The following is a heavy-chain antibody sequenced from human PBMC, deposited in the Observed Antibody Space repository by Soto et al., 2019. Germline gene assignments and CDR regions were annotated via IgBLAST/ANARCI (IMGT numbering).Heavy chain of an antibody. D-gene: IGHD3-10*01. CDR1: GFTFSSYA. V-gene: IGHV3-23*01. CDR3: AKVGSYYKSFDHWYFDL. J-gene: IGHJ2*01. Sequence: EVQLLESGGGLVQPGGSLRLSCAASGFTFSSYAMTWVRQAPGKGLEWVSAITGSGGNTNHLDSVKGRFTISRDNSRNTLYLQLISLRAVDTAVYYCAKVGSYYKSFDHWYFDLWGRGTLVTVSS. CDR2: ITGSGGNT.